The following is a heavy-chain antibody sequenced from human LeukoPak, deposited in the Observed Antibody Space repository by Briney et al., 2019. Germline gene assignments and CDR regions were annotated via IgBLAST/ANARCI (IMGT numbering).Heavy chain of an antibody. CDR3: ARETAMVAVDYYGMDV. V-gene: IGHV1-69*01. CDR2: IIPIFGTA. Sequence: WASVKVSCKASGGTFSSYAISWVRQAPGQGLEWMGGIIPIFGTANYAQKFQGRVTITADESTSTAHMELSSLRSEDTAVYYCARETAMVAVDYYGMDVWGQGTTVTVSS. D-gene: IGHD5-18*01. CDR1: GGTFSSYA. J-gene: IGHJ6*02.